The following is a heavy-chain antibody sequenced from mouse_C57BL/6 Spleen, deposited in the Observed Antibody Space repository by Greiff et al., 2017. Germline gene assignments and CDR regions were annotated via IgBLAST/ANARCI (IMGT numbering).Heavy chain of an antibody. CDR2: ISSGSSTI. V-gene: IGHV5-17*01. CDR3: ASEGTGTNYAMDY. D-gene: IGHD4-1*01. CDR1: GFTFSDYG. Sequence: DVKLVESGGGLVKPGGSLKLSCAASGFTFSDYGMHWVRQAPEKGLEWVAYISSGSSTIYYADTVKGRFTISRDNAKNTLFLQMTSLRSEDTAMYYCASEGTGTNYAMDYWGQGTSVTVSS. J-gene: IGHJ4*01.